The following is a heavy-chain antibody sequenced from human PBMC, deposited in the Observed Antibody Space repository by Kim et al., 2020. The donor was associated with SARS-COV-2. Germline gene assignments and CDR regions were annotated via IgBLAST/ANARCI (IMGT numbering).Heavy chain of an antibody. V-gene: IGHV4-34*01. D-gene: IGHD6-13*01. CDR3: ARAPQPPGYSSSWYGNYYYGMDV. Sequence: SETLSLTCAVYGGSFSGYYWSWIRQPPGKGLEWIGEINHSGSTNYNPSLKSRVTISVDTSKNQFSLKLSSVTAADTAVYYCARAPQPPGYSSSWYGNYYYGMDVWGQGTTVTVSS. CDR1: GGSFSGYY. J-gene: IGHJ6*02. CDR2: INHSGST.